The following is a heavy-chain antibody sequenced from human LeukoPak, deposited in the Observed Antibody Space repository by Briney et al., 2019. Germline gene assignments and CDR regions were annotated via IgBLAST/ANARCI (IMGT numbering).Heavy chain of an antibody. CDR3: ARDSAYDTFDI. J-gene: IGHJ3*02. D-gene: IGHD5-12*01. CDR1: GFTFSSYW. Sequence: GGSLRLSCAASGFTFSSYWMSWVRQAPGKGLEWVANIKQDGSEKYYVDSVKGRFTISRDNARNSLYLQLNSLRVEDTAVYYCARDSAYDTFDIWGQGTMVTVSS. CDR2: IKQDGSEK. V-gene: IGHV3-7*01.